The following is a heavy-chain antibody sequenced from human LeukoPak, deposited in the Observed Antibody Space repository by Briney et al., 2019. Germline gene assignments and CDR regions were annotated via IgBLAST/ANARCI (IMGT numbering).Heavy chain of an antibody. Sequence: SVKVSCKASGGTFSSYAISWVRQAPGQGLEWMGRIIPIFGIANYAQKFQGRVTITADKSTSTAYMELSSLRSEDTAVYYCARTYYYDSSGYYRYYFDYWGQRTLVTVSS. J-gene: IGHJ4*02. CDR2: IIPIFGIA. V-gene: IGHV1-69*04. D-gene: IGHD3-22*01. CDR3: ARTYYYDSSGYYRYYFDY. CDR1: GGTFSSYA.